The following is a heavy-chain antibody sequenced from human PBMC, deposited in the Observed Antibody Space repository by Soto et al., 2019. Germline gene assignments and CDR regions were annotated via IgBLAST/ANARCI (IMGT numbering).Heavy chain of an antibody. V-gene: IGHV3-33*01. Sequence: GGSLRLSCAASGFTFSSYGMHWVRQAPGKGLEWVAVIWYDGSNKYYADSVKGRFTISRDNSKNTLYLQMNSLRAEDTAVYYCASNPPSSSSGLWGQGTLVTVSS. D-gene: IGHD6-6*01. CDR3: ASNPPSSSSGL. CDR2: IWYDGSNK. J-gene: IGHJ4*02. CDR1: GFTFSSYG.